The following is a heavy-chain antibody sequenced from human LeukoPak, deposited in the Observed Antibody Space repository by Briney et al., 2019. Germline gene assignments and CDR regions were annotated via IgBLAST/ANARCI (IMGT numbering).Heavy chain of an antibody. D-gene: IGHD3-3*01. J-gene: IGHJ4*02. CDR1: GYTFTGYY. CDR3: AREGTYYDFWGGYYFDY. Sequence: GASVKVSCKASGYTFTGYYMHWVRQAPGQGLEWMGWISAYNGNTNYAQKLQGRVTMTTDTSTSTAYMELRSLRSDDTAVYYCAREGTYYDFWGGYYFDYWGQGTLVTVSS. CDR2: ISAYNGNT. V-gene: IGHV1-18*04.